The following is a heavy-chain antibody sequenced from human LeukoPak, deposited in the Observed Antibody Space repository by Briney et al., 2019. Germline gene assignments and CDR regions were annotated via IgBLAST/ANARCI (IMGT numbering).Heavy chain of an antibody. CDR3: ARQHIVIVTANDGMDV. J-gene: IGHJ6*02. CDR2: ISAYNGNT. V-gene: IGHV1-18*01. CDR1: GYTFTSYG. Sequence: GASVKVSCKASGYTFTSYGISWARQAPGQGLEWMGWISAYNGNTSYAQKLQGRVTMTTDTSTSTAYMELRSLRSDDTAVYYCARQHIVIVTANDGMDVWGQGTTVTVSS. D-gene: IGHD2-21*02.